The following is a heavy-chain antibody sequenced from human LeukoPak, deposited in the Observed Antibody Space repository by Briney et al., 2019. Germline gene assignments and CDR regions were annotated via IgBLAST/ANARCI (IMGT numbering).Heavy chain of an antibody. CDR1: GYSINNGYV. J-gene: IGHJ4*02. V-gene: IGHV4-38-2*01. D-gene: IGHD2-15*01. Sequence: SETLSLTCDVSGYSINNGYVWGWIRQAPGKGLEWIGSVYYSGNTFYNPSLKSRVSITKDTSRSQFSLRLSSVTASDAALYYCARSHGLGTSGKPFDSWGQGTLVTVSS. CDR2: VYYSGNT. CDR3: ARSHGLGTSGKPFDS.